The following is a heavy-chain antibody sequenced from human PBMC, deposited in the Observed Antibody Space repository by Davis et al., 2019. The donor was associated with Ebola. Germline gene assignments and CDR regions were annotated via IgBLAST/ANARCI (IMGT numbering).Heavy chain of an antibody. J-gene: IGHJ3*02. D-gene: IGHD5/OR15-5a*01. CDR2: INHSGST. Sequence: MPSETLSLTCAVYGGSFSGYYWSWIRQPPGKGLEWIGEINHSGSTNYNPSLKSRVTISVDTSKTYFSLSVDSVTAADTAVYYCARGGVSGGFDIWGQGTMVTVSP. CDR1: GGSFSGYY. V-gene: IGHV4-34*01. CDR3: ARGGVSGGFDI.